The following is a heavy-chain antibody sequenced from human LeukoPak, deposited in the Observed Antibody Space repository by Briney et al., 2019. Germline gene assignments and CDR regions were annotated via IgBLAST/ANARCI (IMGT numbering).Heavy chain of an antibody. CDR1: GYTFTGYY. V-gene: IGHV1-2*02. CDR3: ARDPATSYYLDS. CDR2: INPNSGGT. Sequence: ASVKVSCKASGYTFTGYYMHWVRQAPGQGLEWMGWINPNSGGTKIGQKFQGRVTMTRDTSMSTVYMELYSLRSDDTAVYSCARDPATSYYLDSWGQGILVTVSS. J-gene: IGHJ4*02.